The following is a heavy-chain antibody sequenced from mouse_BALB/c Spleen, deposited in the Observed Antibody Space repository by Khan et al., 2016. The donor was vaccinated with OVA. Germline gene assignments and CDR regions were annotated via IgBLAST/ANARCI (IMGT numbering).Heavy chain of an antibody. V-gene: IGHV1S135*01. CDR1: GYSFTTYY. CDR3: ARVSFDD. J-gene: IGHJ3*01. CDR2: IDPFNGGN. Sequence: VQLQQSGPELMQPGASVKISCKASGYSFTTYYMHWVKQSHGKSLEWIGYIDPFNGGNDYNQKFKGKATLTVDKSSSTAYMHLSSLTSEDSAVYYCARVSFDDWGQGNLVTVSA.